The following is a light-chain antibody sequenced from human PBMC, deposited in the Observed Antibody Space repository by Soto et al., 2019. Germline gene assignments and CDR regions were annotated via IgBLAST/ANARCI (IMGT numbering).Light chain of an antibody. V-gene: IGKV3-11*01. CDR3: QQRSNWPSSFT. J-gene: IGKJ3*01. CDR2: DAS. Sequence: EIVLTQSPATLSLSPGERATLSCRVSQSVSSYLAWYQQKPGQAPRLLIYDASNRATGIPARFSGSGSGTDFTLTISSLEPEDFAVYYCQQRSNWPSSFTFGPGTKVDIK. CDR1: QSVSSY.